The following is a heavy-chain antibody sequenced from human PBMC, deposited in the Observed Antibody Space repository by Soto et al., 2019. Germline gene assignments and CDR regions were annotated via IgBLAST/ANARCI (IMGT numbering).Heavy chain of an antibody. Sequence: QVQLQESGPGLVKPSQTLSLTCTVSGGSISSGDYYWSWIRQPPGKGLEWIGYIYYSGSTYYNPSLKSRVTISVDTSKNQFSLKLSSVTAADTAVYYCARAYFEEVGEQRDYYYYGMDVWGQGTTVTVSS. CDR3: ARAYFEEVGEQRDYYYYGMDV. J-gene: IGHJ6*02. CDR1: GGSISSGDYY. V-gene: IGHV4-30-4*01. D-gene: IGHD3-10*01. CDR2: IYYSGST.